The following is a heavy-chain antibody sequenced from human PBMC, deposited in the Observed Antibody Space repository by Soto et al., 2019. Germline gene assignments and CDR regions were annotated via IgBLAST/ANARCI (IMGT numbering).Heavy chain of an antibody. Sequence: TLSLTCTVSGGSISSYYWSWIRQPPGKGLEWIGYIYYSGSTNYNPPLKSRVTISVDTSKNQFSLKLSSVTAADTAVYYCATNTYDFWSGYPRLWGQGTLVTVSS. CDR2: IYYSGST. CDR1: GGSISSYY. CDR3: ATNTYDFWSGYPRL. D-gene: IGHD3-3*01. J-gene: IGHJ4*02. V-gene: IGHV4-59*01.